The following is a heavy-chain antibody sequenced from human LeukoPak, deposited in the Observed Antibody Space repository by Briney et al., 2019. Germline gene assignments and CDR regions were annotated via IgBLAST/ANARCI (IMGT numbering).Heavy chain of an antibody. V-gene: IGHV3-9*01. D-gene: IGHD6-19*01. CDR3: AKVAPVAGLDV. CDR1: GFTLDDYA. J-gene: IGHJ6*02. CDR2: ISWNSGSI. Sequence: GGSLRLSCAASGFTLDDYAMHWVRQAPGKGLEWVSGISWNSGSIGYADSVKGRFTISRDNAKNSLYLQMNSLRAEDTALYYCAKVAPVAGLDVWGQGTTVTVSS.